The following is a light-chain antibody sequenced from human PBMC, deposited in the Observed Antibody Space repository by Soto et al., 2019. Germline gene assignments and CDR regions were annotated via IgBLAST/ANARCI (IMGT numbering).Light chain of an antibody. CDR1: QGISSS. J-gene: IGKJ2*01. CDR2: ASS. V-gene: IGKV1-16*01. Sequence: DIQMTQSPSSLSASVGDQVTITCRASQGISSSLAWFRLKPGRAPESVIFASSTLQGGVPSRFRGSGSGTHFTLTITSLQPEDSATFYCQQYESYPYTFGQGTRLEI. CDR3: QQYESYPYT.